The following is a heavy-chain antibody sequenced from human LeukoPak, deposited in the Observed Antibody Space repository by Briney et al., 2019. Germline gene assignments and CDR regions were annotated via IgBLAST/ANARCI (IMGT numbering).Heavy chain of an antibody. Sequence: GASVKVSCKVSGYTLTELSIHWVRQAPGKGLEWMGGFDPEDGETIYAHKFQGSVTMTEDPSTDPAYMELSSLKSEAPAVYYCATGGTSPEYYFDYWRQGPLVTVSS. V-gene: IGHV1-24*01. CDR3: ATGGTSPEYYFDY. CDR1: GYTLTELS. CDR2: FDPEDGET. D-gene: IGHD3-16*01. J-gene: IGHJ4*02.